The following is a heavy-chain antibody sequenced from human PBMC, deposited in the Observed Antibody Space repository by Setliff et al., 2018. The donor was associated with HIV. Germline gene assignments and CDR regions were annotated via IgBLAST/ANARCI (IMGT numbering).Heavy chain of an antibody. CDR3: ARDRCDSVKCYLYNWFDP. CDR2: IKTGNGDT. CDR1: GYSFSSHP. Sequence: ASVKVSCKTSGYSFSSHPIHWVRQAPGQRPEWMGWIKTGNGDTQYSQKFRDRVTITRDTSADTVYMELSSLRSEDTAVYYCARDRCDSVKCYLYNWFDPWDQGTLVTVSS. V-gene: IGHV1-3*04. J-gene: IGHJ5*02. D-gene: IGHD3-22*01.